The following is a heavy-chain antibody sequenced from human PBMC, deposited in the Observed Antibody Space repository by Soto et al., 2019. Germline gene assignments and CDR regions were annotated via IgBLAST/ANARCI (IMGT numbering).Heavy chain of an antibody. CDR2: IYYSGST. D-gene: IGHD6-6*01. CDR3: ALPGVAARPGSFDY. V-gene: IGHV4-39*01. J-gene: IGHJ4*02. CDR1: GGSISSSSYY. Sequence: SETLSLTCTVSGGSISSSSYYWGWIRQPPGKGLEWIGSIYYSGSTYYNPSLKSRVTISVDTSKNQFSLKLSSVTAADTAVYYCALPGVAARPGSFDYWGQGTLVTVS.